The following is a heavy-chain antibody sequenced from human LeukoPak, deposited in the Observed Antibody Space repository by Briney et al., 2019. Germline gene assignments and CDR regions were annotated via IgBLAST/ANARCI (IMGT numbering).Heavy chain of an antibody. J-gene: IGHJ3*02. CDR1: GGSISSGGYS. CDR3: ARSVGGYYDSSGYVPDTFDI. D-gene: IGHD3-22*01. V-gene: IGHV4-30-2*01. Sequence: SETLSLTCAVSGGSISSGGYSWSWIRQPPGKRLEWIGYIYHSGSTYYNPSLKSRVTISVDRSKNQFSLKLSSVTAADTAVYYCARSVGGYYDSSGYVPDTFDIWGQGTMVTVSS. CDR2: IYHSGST.